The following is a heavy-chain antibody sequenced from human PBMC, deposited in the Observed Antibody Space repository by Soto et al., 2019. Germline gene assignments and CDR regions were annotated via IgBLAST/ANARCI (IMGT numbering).Heavy chain of an antibody. CDR1: GGTFSSYA. J-gene: IGHJ4*02. D-gene: IGHD1-1*01. V-gene: IGHV1-69*13. CDR3: ARALVTGTSLYYFDY. CDR2: IIPIFGTA. Sequence: SVKVSCKASGGTFSSYAISWVRQAPGQGLEWMGGIIPIFGTANYAQKFQGRVTITADESTSTAYMELSSLRSEDTAVYYCARALVTGTSLYYFDYWGQGTLVTVSS.